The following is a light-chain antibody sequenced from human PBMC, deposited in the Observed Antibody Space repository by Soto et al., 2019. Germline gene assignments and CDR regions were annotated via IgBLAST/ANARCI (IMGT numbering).Light chain of an antibody. CDR3: QQYNNLPTIT. CDR2: GAS. J-gene: IGKJ2*01. CDR1: QSVSSN. V-gene: IGKV3-15*01. Sequence: EIVMTQSPATLSVSPGERATLACRASQSVSSNLAWYQHKPGQAPRLLIYGASTRATGIPARFSGSGSGTEFTLTISSLQSEDFAVYYCQQYNNLPTITFGQGNKLESK.